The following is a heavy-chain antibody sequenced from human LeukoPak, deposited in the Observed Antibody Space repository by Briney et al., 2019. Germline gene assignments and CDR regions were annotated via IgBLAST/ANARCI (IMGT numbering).Heavy chain of an antibody. V-gene: IGHV3-23*01. CDR3: AKDLYYDSSGYYYDGIDY. Sequence: GGSLRLSCAASGFTFSSYAMSWVRQAPGKGLEWVSAISGSGGRTYYADPVKGRFTISRDNSKNTLYLQMNSLRAEDTAVYYCAKDLYYDSSGYYYDGIDYWGQGTLVTVSS. D-gene: IGHD3-22*01. CDR1: GFTFSSYA. CDR2: ISGSGGRT. J-gene: IGHJ4*02.